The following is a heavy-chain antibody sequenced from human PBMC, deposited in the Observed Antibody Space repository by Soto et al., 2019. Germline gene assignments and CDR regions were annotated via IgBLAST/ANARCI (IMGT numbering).Heavy chain of an antibody. CDR3: AKDRGWLAERYYYGMDV. CDR2: ISYDGSNK. CDR1: GFTFSSYG. V-gene: IGHV3-30*18. Sequence: QVQLVESGGGVVQTGRSLRLSCAASGFTFSSYGMHWVRQAPGKGLEWVAVISYDGSNKYYADSVKGRFTISRDNSKNTLYLQMNSLRAEDTAVYYCAKDRGWLAERYYYGMDVWGQGTTVTVSS. D-gene: IGHD6-19*01. J-gene: IGHJ6*02.